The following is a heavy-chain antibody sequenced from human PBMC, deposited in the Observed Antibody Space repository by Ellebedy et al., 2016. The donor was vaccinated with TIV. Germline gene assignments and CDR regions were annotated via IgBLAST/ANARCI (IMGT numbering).Heavy chain of an antibody. V-gene: IGHV4-30-4*01. CDR1: GDTNSRGDFP. Sequence: MPSETLSLTCAVSGDTNSRGDFPRTSFCKPPGKGPEWIGYVYFSGATYYNPSLKSRFTISVDTSKNKFFLKLISLTAADTAVYYCAREAFGHCNRASCFLEYWGQGSLVTVSS. J-gene: IGHJ4*02. D-gene: IGHD2-15*01. CDR3: AREAFGHCNRASCFLEY. CDR2: VYFSGAT.